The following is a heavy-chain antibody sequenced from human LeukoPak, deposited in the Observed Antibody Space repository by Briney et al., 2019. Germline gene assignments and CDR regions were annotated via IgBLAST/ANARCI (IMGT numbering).Heavy chain of an antibody. Sequence: PGGSLRLSCAASGFTLSTYAMTWVRQAPGKGLEWVSAISGTGDNTYYADSVKGRFTISRDDSKNTLYLQVNSLRAEDTGVYYCAKTSGSYYLFDYWGQGTLVTVSS. D-gene: IGHD3-10*01. CDR1: GFTLSTYA. V-gene: IGHV3-23*01. CDR3: AKTSGSYYLFDY. CDR2: ISGTGDNT. J-gene: IGHJ4*02.